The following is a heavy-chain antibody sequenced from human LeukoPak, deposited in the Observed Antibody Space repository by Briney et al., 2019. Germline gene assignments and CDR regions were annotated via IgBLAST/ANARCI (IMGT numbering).Heavy chain of an antibody. CDR3: ATSLGPLTEY. D-gene: IGHD7-27*01. CDR1: GFTFSSYW. CDR2: INSGGSGT. Sequence: GGSLRLSCAASGFTFSSYWMNWVRQTPGKGLVWVSRINSGGSGTSYAASVEGRFTISRDNAKNTLYLQMNSLRAEDTAVYYCATSLGPLTEYWGQGTLVTVSS. V-gene: IGHV3-74*01. J-gene: IGHJ4*02.